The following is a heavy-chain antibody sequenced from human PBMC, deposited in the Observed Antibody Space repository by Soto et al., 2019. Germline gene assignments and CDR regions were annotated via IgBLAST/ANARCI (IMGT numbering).Heavy chain of an antibody. CDR1: GGSISRYY. D-gene: IGHD3-3*01. CDR3: ARVVDFWSGYLFPWFDP. V-gene: IGHV4-59*01. J-gene: IGHJ5*02. Sequence: SETLSLTCTVSGGSISRYYWSWIRQPPGKGLECIGYIYYSGSTKYNPSLKSRVTISVDTSKNQFSLKLSSVTAADTAVYFCARVVDFWSGYLFPWFDPWGQGTLVTV. CDR2: IYYSGST.